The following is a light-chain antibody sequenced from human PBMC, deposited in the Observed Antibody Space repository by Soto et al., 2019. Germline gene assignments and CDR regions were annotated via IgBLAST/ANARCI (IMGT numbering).Light chain of an antibody. CDR3: QQSDT. CDR2: GTS. V-gene: IGKV3-20*01. Sequence: EIVLTHSQATLSVSPGERATLSCRASQSVSSTYLAWYQQKPGQAPRLLIYGTSSRATGIPDRFSGSGSGTDFTLTISRLEPEDFAVYYCQQSDTFGQGTRLEIK. CDR1: QSVSSTY. J-gene: IGKJ5*01.